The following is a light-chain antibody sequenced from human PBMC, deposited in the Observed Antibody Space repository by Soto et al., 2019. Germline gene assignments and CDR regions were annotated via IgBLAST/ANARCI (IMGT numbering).Light chain of an antibody. CDR2: EVT. Sequence: QSALTQPASVSGSPGQSITISCTGTSSDVGGYNFVSWYQQDPGKAPKLMIFEVTNLPSGVSNRFSGSKSGNTASLTISGLQAEDEADYYCSSYTSSSTNVFGTGTKLTVL. V-gene: IGLV2-14*01. CDR3: SSYTSSSTNV. CDR1: SSDVGGYNF. J-gene: IGLJ1*01.